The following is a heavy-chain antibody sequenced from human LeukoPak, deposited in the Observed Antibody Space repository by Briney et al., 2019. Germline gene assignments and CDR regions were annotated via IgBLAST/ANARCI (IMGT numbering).Heavy chain of an antibody. CDR1: GGSFSGYY. CDR3: ARVPSSSGDEDYFDY. Sequence: PSETLSLTCAVSGGSFSGYYWSWIRQPPGKGLEWIGEINHSGSTNYNPSLKSRVTISVDTSKNQFSLKLSSVTAADTAVYYCARVPSSSGDEDYFDYWGQGTLVTVSS. V-gene: IGHV4-34*01. D-gene: IGHD6-19*01. CDR2: INHSGST. J-gene: IGHJ4*02.